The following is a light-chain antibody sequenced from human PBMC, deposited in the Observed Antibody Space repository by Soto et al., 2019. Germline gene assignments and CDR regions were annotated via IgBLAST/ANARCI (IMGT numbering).Light chain of an antibody. CDR1: SSDVGGYNS. CDR3: SSYTSSSFWV. Sequence: QSALPQPASVSGSPGPSITLSCTGTSSDVGGYNSVSWYQQHPGKAPKLMIYDVSNRPSGVSNRFSGSKSGNTASLTISGLQAENEADYYCSSYTSSSFWVFGGGTKLTVL. J-gene: IGLJ3*02. V-gene: IGLV2-14*01. CDR2: DVS.